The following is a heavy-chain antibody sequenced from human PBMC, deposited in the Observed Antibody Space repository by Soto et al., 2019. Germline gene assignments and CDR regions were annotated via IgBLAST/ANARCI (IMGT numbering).Heavy chain of an antibody. J-gene: IGHJ4*02. V-gene: IGHV4-39*01. CDR1: GGSISSSSYY. CDR3: ARLRHYGDYAVY. D-gene: IGHD4-17*01. CDR2: IYYSGST. Sequence: SETLSLTCTVSGGSISSSSYYWGWIRQPPGKGLEWIGSIYYSGSTYYNPSLKSRFTISVDTSKNQFSLKLSSVTAADTAVYYCARLRHYGDYAVYWGQGTLVTVSS.